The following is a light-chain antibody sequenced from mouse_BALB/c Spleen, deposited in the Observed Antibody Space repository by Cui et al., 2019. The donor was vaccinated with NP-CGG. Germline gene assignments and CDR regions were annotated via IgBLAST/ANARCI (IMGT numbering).Light chain of an antibody. CDR2: GTN. J-gene: IGLJ1*01. Sequence: QAVFTQESARTKSPGETVTLTCRSSTGAVTTSNYANWVQEKPDHLFTGLIGGTNNRAPGVPARFSGSLIGDKAALTITGAQTEDEAIYFCALWYSNHWVFGGGTKLTVL. CDR1: TGAVTTSNY. CDR3: ALWYSNHWV. V-gene: IGLV1*01.